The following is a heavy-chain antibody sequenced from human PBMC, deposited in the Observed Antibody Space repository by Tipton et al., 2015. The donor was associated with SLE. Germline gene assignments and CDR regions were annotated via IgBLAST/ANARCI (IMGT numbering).Heavy chain of an antibody. CDR1: GFTFDGYS. Sequence: SLRLSCAASGFTFDGYSMHWVRQLPGKGLEWVSVIRAGGSHPYYADSVKGRFTISRDNGKNSLYLQMRSLTTEDTALYYCVKEHNTGWPNFDYWGQGTPVTVSS. CDR3: VKEHNTGWPNFDY. CDR2: IRAGGSHP. J-gene: IGHJ4*02. V-gene: IGHV3-43*01. D-gene: IGHD6-19*01.